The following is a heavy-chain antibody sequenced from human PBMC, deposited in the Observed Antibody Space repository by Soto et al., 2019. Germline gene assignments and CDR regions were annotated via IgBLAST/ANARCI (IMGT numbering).Heavy chain of an antibody. V-gene: IGHV4-59*01. CDR1: GGSISSYY. J-gene: IGHJ4*02. CDR2: IYYSGST. CDR3: AREGNGLDY. Sequence: ASETLSLTCTVSGGSISSYYWSWIRPPPGKGVEWIGYIYYSGSTNYNPSLKSRVTISVDTSKNQFSLKLSSVTAADTAVYYCAREGNGLDYCGQGTLVTVS. D-gene: IGHD2-8*01.